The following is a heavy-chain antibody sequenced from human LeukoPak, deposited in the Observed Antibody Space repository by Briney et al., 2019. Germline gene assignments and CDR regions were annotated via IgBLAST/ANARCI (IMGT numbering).Heavy chain of an antibody. CDR3: ARAGYYYNPIDY. Sequence: PSETLSLTCTVSGGSISSGSYYWSWIRQPAGKGLEWIGRIYTSGSTNYNPSLKSRVTISVDTSKNQFPLKLSSVTAADTAVYYCARAGYYYNPIDYWGQGTLVTVSS. V-gene: IGHV4-61*02. CDR2: IYTSGST. J-gene: IGHJ4*02. CDR1: GGSISSGSYY. D-gene: IGHD3-22*01.